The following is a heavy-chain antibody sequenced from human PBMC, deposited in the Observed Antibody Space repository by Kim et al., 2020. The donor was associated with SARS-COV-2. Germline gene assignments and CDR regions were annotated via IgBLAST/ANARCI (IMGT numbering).Heavy chain of an antibody. D-gene: IGHD6-13*01. J-gene: IGHJ5*02. CDR3: ANRPILAADNWFDP. CDR2: INHSGGT. Sequence: SETLSLTCAVYGGSLSGYYWSWIRQPPGKGLEWIGEINHSGGTSYNPSLKSRVTISVDTSKNQFSLKLSSVTAADTAVYYCANRPILAADNWFDPWGQGTLVTVSS. CDR1: GGSLSGYY. V-gene: IGHV4-34*01.